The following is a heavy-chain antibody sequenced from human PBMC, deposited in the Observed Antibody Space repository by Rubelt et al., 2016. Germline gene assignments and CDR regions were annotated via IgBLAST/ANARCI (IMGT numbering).Heavy chain of an antibody. V-gene: IGHV4-39*01. J-gene: IGHJ4*02. CDR3: ARHGALNWGALD. Sequence: QLQLQESGPGLVKPSETLSLTCTVSGGSISSSSYYWGWIRQPPGKGLEWIGSIYYSGSTYYNPSLKSRVTISVETSKNQCSLKLISVTAADTAVYYCARHGALNWGALDWGQGTLVTVSS. CDR1: GGSISSSSYY. D-gene: IGHD7-27*01. CDR2: IYYSGST.